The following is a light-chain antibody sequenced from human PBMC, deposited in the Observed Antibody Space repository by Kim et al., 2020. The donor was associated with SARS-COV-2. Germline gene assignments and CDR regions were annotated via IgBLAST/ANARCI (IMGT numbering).Light chain of an antibody. V-gene: IGLV3-19*01. CDR2: GKN. CDR3: NSRDSSGNHWV. J-gene: IGLJ3*02. CDR1: SLRSYY. Sequence: AVGQTVRITCQGDSLRSYYASWYQQKPGPAPVLVIYGKNNRPSGIPDRFSGSSSGNTASLTITGAQAEDEADYYCNSRDSSGNHWVFGGGTQLTVL.